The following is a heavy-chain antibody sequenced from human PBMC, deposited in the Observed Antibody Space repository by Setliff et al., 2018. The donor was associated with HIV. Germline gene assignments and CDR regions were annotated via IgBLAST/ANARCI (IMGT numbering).Heavy chain of an antibody. CDR1: GGSVNSATYY. CDR2: IDYSGSA. Sequence: SETLSLTCTVSGGSVNSATYYWSWIRRHPGKGLEWIGYIDYSGSAFYNPSLKSRITISVDTSKNQFSLRMKSVTAADTAMYYCAREGKTAMVTKYDYWGQGTMVTVSS. CDR3: AREGKTAMVTKYDY. V-gene: IGHV4-31*03. D-gene: IGHD5-18*01. J-gene: IGHJ4*01.